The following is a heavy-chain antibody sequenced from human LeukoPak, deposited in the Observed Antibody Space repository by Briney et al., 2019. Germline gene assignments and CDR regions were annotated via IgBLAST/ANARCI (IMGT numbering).Heavy chain of an antibody. V-gene: IGHV3-30*03. CDR1: GFTFSSYG. Sequence: PGRSLRLSCAASGFTFSSYGMHWVRQAPGKGLEWVAVISYDGSNKYYADSVKGRFTISRDNSKNTLYLQMNSLRAEDTAVYYCARDQYGYSSGHPPGYWGQGTLVTVSS. CDR3: ARDQYGYSSGHPPGY. CDR2: ISYDGSNK. D-gene: IGHD6-19*01. J-gene: IGHJ4*02.